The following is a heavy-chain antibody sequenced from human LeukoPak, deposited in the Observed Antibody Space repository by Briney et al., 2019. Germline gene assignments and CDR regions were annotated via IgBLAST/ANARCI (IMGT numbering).Heavy chain of an antibody. CDR2: ISGSGGST. D-gene: IGHD2-21*02. CDR1: GFTFSNSA. CDR3: ARVPGDMGAYHAFDI. J-gene: IGHJ3*02. V-gene: IGHV3-23*01. Sequence: QSGGSLRLSCAASGFTFSNSALSWVRQAPGKGLEWVSDISGSGGSTYYADSVKGRFTISRDNSKNTLYLQMNSLRAEDTAVYYCARVPGDMGAYHAFDIWGQGTMVTVSS.